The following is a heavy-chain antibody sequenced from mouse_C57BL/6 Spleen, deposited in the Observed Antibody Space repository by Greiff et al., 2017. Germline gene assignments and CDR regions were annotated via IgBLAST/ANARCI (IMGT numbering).Heavy chain of an antibody. CDR3: ARANWDGGYFDY. CDR1: GFTFSDFY. D-gene: IGHD4-1*01. CDR2: SRNKANDYTT. J-gene: IGHJ2*01. Sequence: EVQLMESGGGLVQSGRSLRLSCATSGFTFSDFYMEWVRQAPGKGLEWIAASRNKANDYTTEYSASVKGRFIVSRDTSQSILYLQMNALRDEDAAIYYCARANWDGGYFDYWGQGTTLTVSS. V-gene: IGHV7-1*01.